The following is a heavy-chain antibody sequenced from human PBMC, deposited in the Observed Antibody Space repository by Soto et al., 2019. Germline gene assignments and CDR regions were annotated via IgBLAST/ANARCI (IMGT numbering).Heavy chain of an antibody. J-gene: IGHJ6*02. CDR3: ARVIRCSGGSCYSNFPYYYYGMDV. CDR1: GFTFSSYA. Sequence: QVQLVESGGGVVQPGRSLTLSCAASGFTFSSYAMHWVRQAPGKGLEWVAVISYDGSNKYYADSVKGRFTISRDNSKNTLYLQMNSLRAEDTAVYYCARVIRCSGGSCYSNFPYYYYGMDVWGQGTTVTVSS. D-gene: IGHD2-15*01. V-gene: IGHV3-30-3*01. CDR2: ISYDGSNK.